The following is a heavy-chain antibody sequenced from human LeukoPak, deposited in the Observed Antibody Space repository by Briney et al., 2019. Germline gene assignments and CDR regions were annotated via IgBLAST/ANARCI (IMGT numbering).Heavy chain of an antibody. D-gene: IGHD3-10*01. J-gene: IGHJ6*03. Sequence: SGGSLRLSCAASGFTFSDYYMSWIRQAPGKGLEWVSYISSSGSTIYYADSVKGRFTISRDNAKNSLYLQMNSLRAEDTAVYYCARDRADGSGSYYMDVWGKGTTVTISS. CDR1: GFTFSDYY. V-gene: IGHV3-11*01. CDR3: ARDRADGSGSYYMDV. CDR2: ISSSGSTI.